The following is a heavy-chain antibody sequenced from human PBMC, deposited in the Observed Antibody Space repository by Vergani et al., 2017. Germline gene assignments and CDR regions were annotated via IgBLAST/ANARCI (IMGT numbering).Heavy chain of an antibody. CDR1: GGSVSSGSYY. CDR3: ARDVTIVVVKPSQEPTNWYFDL. D-gene: IGHD3-22*01. V-gene: IGHV4-61*01. CDR2: IYYSGST. J-gene: IGHJ2*01. Sequence: QVQLQESGPGLVKPSETLSLTCTVSGGSVSSGSYYWSWIRQPPGKGLEWIGYIYYSGSTNYNPSLKSRVTISVDTSKNQFSLKLSSVTVADTAVYYCARDVTIVVVKPSQEPTNWYFDLWGRSTLVTVSS.